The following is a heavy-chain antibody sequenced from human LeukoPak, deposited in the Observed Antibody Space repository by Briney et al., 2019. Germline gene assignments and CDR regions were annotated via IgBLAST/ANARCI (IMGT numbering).Heavy chain of an antibody. CDR3: ARPLGGIDCSGGSCPI. Sequence: ASVKVSCKASGGTFSSYAISWVRQAPGQGLEWMGRIIPILGIANYAQKFQGRVTITADKSTSTAYMELSSLRSEDTAVYYCARPLGGIDCSGGSCPIWGQGTMVTVSS. D-gene: IGHD2-15*01. V-gene: IGHV1-69*04. CDR2: IIPILGIA. J-gene: IGHJ3*02. CDR1: GGTFSSYA.